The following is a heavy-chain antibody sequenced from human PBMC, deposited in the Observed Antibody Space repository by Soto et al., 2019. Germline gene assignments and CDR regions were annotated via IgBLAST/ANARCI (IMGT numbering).Heavy chain of an antibody. J-gene: IGHJ4*02. CDR3: ASVRLELPDY. CDR1: GYTFTSYG. CDR2: ISAYNGNT. D-gene: IGHD1-7*01. V-gene: IGHV1-18*01. Sequence: QVQLVQSGAEVKKPGASVKVSCKASGYTFTSYGISWVRQAPGQGLEWMGWISAYNGNTSYAQKRQGRVTMTTGTPTRPAYMELRSLRSEDKAVYYCASVRLELPDYWGQGTLVTGSS.